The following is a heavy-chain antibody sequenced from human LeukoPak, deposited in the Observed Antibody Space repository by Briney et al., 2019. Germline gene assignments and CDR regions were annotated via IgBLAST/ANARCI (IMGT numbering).Heavy chain of an antibody. CDR3: AREWRDWSDWFDP. CDR2: IYHSGST. J-gene: IGHJ5*02. V-gene: IGHV4-38-2*02. Sequence: SETLSLTCTVSGYSISSGYYWGWIRQPPGKGLEWIGSIYHSGSTYYNPSLKSRVTISVDTSKNQFSLKLSSVTAADTAVYYCAREWRDWSDWFDPWGQGTLVTVSS. D-gene: IGHD3/OR15-3a*01. CDR1: GYSISSGYY.